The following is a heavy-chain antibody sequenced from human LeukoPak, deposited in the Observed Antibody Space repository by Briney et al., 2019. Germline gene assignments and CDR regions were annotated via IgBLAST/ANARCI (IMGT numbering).Heavy chain of an antibody. Sequence: GGSLRLSCAASGFTFSSYVMHWVRQAPGKGLEWVAIISYDGSNEYYADSVKGRFTISRDNSKNTLYLQMNSLRAEDTAVYYCARDLGVYCSGGSCYFPDVWGKGTTVTISS. D-gene: IGHD2-15*01. V-gene: IGHV3-30*04. CDR1: GFTFSSYV. J-gene: IGHJ6*04. CDR3: ARDLGVYCSGGSCYFPDV. CDR2: ISYDGSNE.